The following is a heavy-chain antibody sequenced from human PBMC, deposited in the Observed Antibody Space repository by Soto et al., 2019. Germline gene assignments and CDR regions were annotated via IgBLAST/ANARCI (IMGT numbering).Heavy chain of an antibody. CDR2: IIPIFGTA. Sequence: QVQLVQSGAEVKKPGSSVKVSCKASGGTFSSYAISWVRQAHGQVLEWMGGIIPIFGTANYAQKFQGRVTSTADEATSTAYMELSSLRSEDTAVYYCARTHQLVVTAKDRHWYFDLWGRGTLVTVSS. CDR1: GGTFSSYA. V-gene: IGHV1-69*12. CDR3: ARTHQLVVTAKDRHWYFDL. J-gene: IGHJ2*01. D-gene: IGHD2-21*02.